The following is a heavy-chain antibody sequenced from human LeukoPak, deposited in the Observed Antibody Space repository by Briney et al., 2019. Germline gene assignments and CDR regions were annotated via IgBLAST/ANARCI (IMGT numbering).Heavy chain of an antibody. V-gene: IGHV3-30-3*01. CDR3: ARDNRRYCSSTSCYNWLDP. D-gene: IGHD2-2*01. J-gene: IGHJ5*02. CDR1: GFTFSSYA. CDR2: ISYDRSNK. Sequence: GRSLRLSCAASGFTFSSYAMHWVRQAPGKGLEWVAVISYDRSNKYYADSVKGRFTISRDNSKNMLYLQMNSLRAEDTAVYYCARDNRRYCSSTSCYNWLDPWGQGTLVTVSS.